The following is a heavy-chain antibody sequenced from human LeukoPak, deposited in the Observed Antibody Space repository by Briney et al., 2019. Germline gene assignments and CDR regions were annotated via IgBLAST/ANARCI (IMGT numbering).Heavy chain of an antibody. CDR3: ARDQYSYAHAAH. D-gene: IGHD5-18*01. CDR2: IYSGGTT. J-gene: IGHJ4*02. Sequence: GGSLRLSCAASGFTVSSNYMSWVRQAPGKGLDWVSVIYSGGTTYYADSVKGRFTISRDNSKNTLHLQMNSLRAEYTAVYYCARDQYSYAHAAHWGQGTLVTVSS. V-gene: IGHV3-66*01. CDR1: GFTVSSNY.